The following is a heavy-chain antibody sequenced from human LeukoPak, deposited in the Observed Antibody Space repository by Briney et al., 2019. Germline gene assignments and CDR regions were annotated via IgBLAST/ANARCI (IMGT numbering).Heavy chain of an antibody. D-gene: IGHD6-19*01. CDR3: ARIYSSGWYLNWFDP. CDR1: GYTFTSYG. CDR2: ISAYNGNT. V-gene: IGHV1-18*01. Sequence: ASVKVSCKASGYTFTSYGISWVRQAPGQGLEWMGWISAYNGNTNYAQKLQGRVTMTTETSTSTAYMELRSLRSDDTAVYYCARIYSSGWYLNWFDPWGQGTLVTVSS. J-gene: IGHJ5*02.